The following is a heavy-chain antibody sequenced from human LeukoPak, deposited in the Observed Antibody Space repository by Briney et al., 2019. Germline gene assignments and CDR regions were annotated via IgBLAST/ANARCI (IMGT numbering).Heavy chain of an antibody. CDR3: AGSYGSGSYKYYYYMDV. J-gene: IGHJ6*03. CDR2: IRYDGSNK. V-gene: IGHV3-30*02. Sequence: GGSLRLSCAASGFTFSSYGMHWVRQAPGKGLEWVAFIRYDGSNKYYADSVKGRFTISRDNSKNTLYLQMNSLRAEDTAVYYCAGSYGSGSYKYYYYMDVWGKGTTVTISS. CDR1: GFTFSSYG. D-gene: IGHD3-10*01.